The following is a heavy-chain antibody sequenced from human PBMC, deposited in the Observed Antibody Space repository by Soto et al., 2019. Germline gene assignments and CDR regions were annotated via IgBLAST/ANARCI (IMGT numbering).Heavy chain of an antibody. CDR1: GRSFVNFW. V-gene: IGHV5-51*01. Sequence: GLPLRIPCRDSGRSFVNFWVVCVLKMPGKGLEWMGTIYPDDSETRYSPSFQGQVTISADKSINTAYLQWSSLKASDTAIYYCATTQSSATFKTYYYDMRVWGQGTTVTVSS. D-gene: IGHD3-10*01. CDR3: ATTQSSATFKTYYYDMRV. J-gene: IGHJ6*02. CDR2: IYPDDSET.